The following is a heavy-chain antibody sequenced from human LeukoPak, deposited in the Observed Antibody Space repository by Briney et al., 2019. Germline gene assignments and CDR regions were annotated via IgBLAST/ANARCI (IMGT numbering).Heavy chain of an antibody. CDR3: AREAYSSSDY. V-gene: IGHV3-48*03. Sequence: GGSLRLSCAAPGFTFSRYEMNWVRQAPGKGLEWVSYITSSGSTTYFADSVKGRFTISRDNAKNSLYLQMNSLRAEDTAVYYCAREAYSSSDYWGQGTLVTVSS. CDR2: ITSSGSTT. J-gene: IGHJ4*02. CDR1: GFTFSRYE. D-gene: IGHD6-13*01.